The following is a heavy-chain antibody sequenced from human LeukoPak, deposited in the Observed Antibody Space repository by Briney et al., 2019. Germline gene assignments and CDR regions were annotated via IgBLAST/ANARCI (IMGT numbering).Heavy chain of an antibody. CDR1: GFIFSSYE. CDR2: IRSDGGST. CDR3: ATLASGYSSPFDY. Sequence: GGSLRLSCVVSGFIFSSYEMNWVRQAPGKGLEWVSFIRSDGGSTLYADSVKGRFTISRDNSKNTLYAEMTSLRAEDTAVYYCATLASGYSSPFDYWGQGTLVTVSS. D-gene: IGHD6-13*01. V-gene: IGHV3-23*01. J-gene: IGHJ4*02.